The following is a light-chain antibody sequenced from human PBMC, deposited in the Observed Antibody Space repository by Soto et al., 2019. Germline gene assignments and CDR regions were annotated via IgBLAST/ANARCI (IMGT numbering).Light chain of an antibody. CDR2: EGS. V-gene: IGLV2-23*01. CDR1: RSDVGSYNL. Sequence: QSALTQPASVSGSPGQSITISGTGTRSDVGSYNLVSWYQQHPGKAPKLMIYEGSRRPSGVSNRFSGSKSGNTASLTISGLQAEDEAEYYCCSYAGSGSWVFGGGTTLTVL. J-gene: IGLJ3*02. CDR3: CSYAGSGSWV.